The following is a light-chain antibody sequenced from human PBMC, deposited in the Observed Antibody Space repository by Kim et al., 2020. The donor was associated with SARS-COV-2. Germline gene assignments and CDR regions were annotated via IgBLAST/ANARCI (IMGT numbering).Light chain of an antibody. CDR3: QQFSKCPLT. CDR2: RAS. Sequence: EIVMTQSPATLSVSPGERVTLSCRASQTVDRNLAWYQQKGGQPPSLLIYRASTRATDIPDRFSGSGSGTEFTLTIHSLLSEDSGNYYCQQFSKCPLTFGGGTKVDIK. J-gene: IGKJ4*01. CDR1: QTVDRN. V-gene: IGKV3-15*01.